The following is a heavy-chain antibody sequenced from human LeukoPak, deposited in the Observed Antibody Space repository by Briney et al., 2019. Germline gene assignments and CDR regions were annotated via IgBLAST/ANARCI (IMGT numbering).Heavy chain of an antibody. J-gene: IGHJ5*02. V-gene: IGHV5-51*01. Sequence: ESLKISCKGSGYSFSNYWIGWVRQMPGKGLDWMGIIYPDDSDTRYNPSFQGQVTISVDRSVNTAYLQWSSLKASDTAVYYCARRGGDVSGFYNWFDPWGQGTLVTVSS. D-gene: IGHD3-22*01. CDR1: GYSFSNYW. CDR2: IYPDDSDT. CDR3: ARRGGDVSGFYNWFDP.